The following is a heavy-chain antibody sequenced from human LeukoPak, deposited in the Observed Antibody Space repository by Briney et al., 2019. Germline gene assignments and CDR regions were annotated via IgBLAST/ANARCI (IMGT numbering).Heavy chain of an antibody. Sequence: PGGSLRLSCAASGFTVSSNEMSWVRQAPGKGLEWVSSISGGSTYYADSRKGRFTISRDNSKNTLHLQMNSLRAEDTAVYYCKKDPGTTIVAFDIWGQGTMVTVSS. CDR2: ISGGST. J-gene: IGHJ3*02. CDR3: KKDPGTTIVAFDI. D-gene: IGHD3-22*01. CDR1: GFTVSSNE. V-gene: IGHV3-38-3*01.